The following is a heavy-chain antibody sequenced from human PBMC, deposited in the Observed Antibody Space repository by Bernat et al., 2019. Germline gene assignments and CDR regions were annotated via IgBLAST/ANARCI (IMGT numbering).Heavy chain of an antibody. CDR2: INSDGSST. D-gene: IGHD2-2*01. Sequence: VQLVESGGGVVQPGRSLRLSCAASGFTFSSYGMHWVRQAPRKGLVWVSRINSDGSSTSYADSVKGRFTISRDNAKNTLYLQMNSLRAEDTAVYYCARAVVVPAAMRGYYYYYGMDVWGQGTTVTVSS. V-gene: IGHV3-74*02. J-gene: IGHJ6*02. CDR1: GFTFSSYG. CDR3: ARAVVVPAAMRGYYYYYGMDV.